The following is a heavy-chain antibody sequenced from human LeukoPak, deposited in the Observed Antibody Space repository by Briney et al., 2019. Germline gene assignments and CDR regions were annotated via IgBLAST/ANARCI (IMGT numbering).Heavy chain of an antibody. J-gene: IGHJ4*02. CDR2: IYYSGST. CDR1: GGSISSHY. D-gene: IGHD6-19*01. CDR3: ARVLYSSLIYFDY. Sequence: SETLSLTCTVSGGSISSHYWSWVRQPPGKGLEWIGYIYYSGSTNYNPSLKSRVTISVDTAKNQFSLKLRPVTAADTAVYYCARVLYSSLIYFDYWGQGTLVTVSS. V-gene: IGHV4-59*11.